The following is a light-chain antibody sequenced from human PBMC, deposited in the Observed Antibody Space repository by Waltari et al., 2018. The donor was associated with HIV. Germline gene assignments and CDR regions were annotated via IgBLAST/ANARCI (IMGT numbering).Light chain of an antibody. J-gene: IGKJ2*01. CDR2: ATS. CDR1: QAIGSD. V-gene: IGKV1-27*01. CDR3: QRYDRAPYT. Sequence: DVQMTQSPSSLSASVGDRVAITCRASQAIGSDLAWYQQKPWKVPKLLIYATSTLQSGVPSRFSGSGSGTDFTLTITSLQTEDFAFYYCQRYDRAPYTFGPGTKLELK.